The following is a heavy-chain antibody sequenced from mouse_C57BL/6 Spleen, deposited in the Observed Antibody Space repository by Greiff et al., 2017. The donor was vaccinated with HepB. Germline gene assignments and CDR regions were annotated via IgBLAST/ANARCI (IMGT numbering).Heavy chain of an antibody. CDR2: IRNKANGYTT. Sequence: EVMLVESGGGLVQPGGSLSLSCAASGFTFTDYYMSWVRQPPGKALEWLGFIRNKANGYTTEYSASVKGRFTISRDNSQSILYLQMNALRAEDSATYYCAGSSYYPDYWGQGTTLTVSS. J-gene: IGHJ2*01. CDR3: AGSSYYPDY. D-gene: IGHD1-1*02. CDR1: GFTFTDYY. V-gene: IGHV7-3*01.